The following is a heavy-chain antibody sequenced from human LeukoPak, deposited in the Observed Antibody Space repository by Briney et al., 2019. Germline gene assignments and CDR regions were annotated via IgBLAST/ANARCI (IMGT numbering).Heavy chain of an antibody. CDR2: INPNSGGT. V-gene: IGHV1-2*02. CDR1: ANTLGYY. J-gene: IGHJ4*02. Sequence: ASVKVSCKASANTLGYYMHWVRQAPGQGLEWMGWINPNSGGTNYAQKFQGRVTMTRDTSISTAFMELSRLTSDDTAVYYCATQRGSYLWGTDFDYWGQGTLVTVSS. CDR3: ATQRGSYLWGTDFDY. D-gene: IGHD3-16*01.